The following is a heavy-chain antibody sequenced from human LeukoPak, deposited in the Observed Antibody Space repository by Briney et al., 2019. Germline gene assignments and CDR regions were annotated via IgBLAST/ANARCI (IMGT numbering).Heavy chain of an antibody. CDR3: AHEASSGALDY. CDR1: GFTVSSNY. V-gene: IGHV3-53*01. D-gene: IGHD6-19*01. Sequence: GGSLRLSCAASGFTVSSNYMSWVRQAPGKGLEWVSVIYSGGSTYYADSVKGRFTISRDNSKNTLYLQMNSLRAEDTAVYYCAHEASSGALDYWGQGTLVTVSS. J-gene: IGHJ4*02. CDR2: IYSGGST.